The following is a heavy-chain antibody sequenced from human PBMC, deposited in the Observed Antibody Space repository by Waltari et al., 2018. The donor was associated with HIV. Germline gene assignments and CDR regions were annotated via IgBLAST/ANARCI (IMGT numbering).Heavy chain of an antibody. CDR1: GGSISSSNYF. Sequence: QLQLQESGPGLVKPSETLSLTCTVSGGSISSSNYFWGWIRQPPGKGLECIGSISHSGSTYYHPSLKRRVTISVATSKSQFSLKLSSVTAADTAVYYCASTGYTYGLDYWGQGTLVTVSS. D-gene: IGHD5-18*01. J-gene: IGHJ4*02. CDR3: ASTGYTYGLDY. V-gene: IGHV4-39*01. CDR2: ISHSGST.